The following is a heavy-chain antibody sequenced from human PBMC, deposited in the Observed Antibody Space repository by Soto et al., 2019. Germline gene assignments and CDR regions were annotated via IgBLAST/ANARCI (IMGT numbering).Heavy chain of an antibody. CDR2: ISLYSDGT. CDR3: ARVVPGAEAWFGP. CDR1: GYTFSNYG. J-gene: IGHJ5*02. D-gene: IGHD2-2*01. V-gene: IGHV1-18*01. Sequence: ASVKVSCKTSGYTFSNYGITCVRQAPGQPLEWLGWISLYSDGTNYAQKFQGRVSMTTDTSTTTAYMELRSLRSDDTAVYYCARVVPGAEAWFGPWGQGTLVTVSS.